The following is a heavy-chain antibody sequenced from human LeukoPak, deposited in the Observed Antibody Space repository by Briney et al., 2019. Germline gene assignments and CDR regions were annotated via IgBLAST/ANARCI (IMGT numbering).Heavy chain of an antibody. J-gene: IGHJ6*02. Sequence: PSEALSLTCTVSGGSISSYYWSWIRQPPGKGLEWIGYIYYSGSTNYNPSLKSRVTISVDTSKNQFSLKLSSVTAADTAVYYCARVPSSFIYDFWSRDYGMDVWGQGTTVTVSS. CDR2: IYYSGST. CDR1: GGSISSYY. CDR3: ARVPSSFIYDFWSRDYGMDV. D-gene: IGHD3-3*01. V-gene: IGHV4-59*12.